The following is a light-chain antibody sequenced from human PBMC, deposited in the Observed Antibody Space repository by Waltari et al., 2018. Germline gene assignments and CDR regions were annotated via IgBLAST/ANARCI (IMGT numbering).Light chain of an antibody. J-gene: IGLJ1*01. CDR3: CSYAGRSTHNYV. Sequence: QSALTQPPSASGSLGQSVTISCTGTSSDVGGYNFVSWYQQPPGKAPKLMLFGVPKRPSGVPVRFSCSKSGNTASLPVSGLQAEDEADYYCCSYAGRSTHNYVFGTGTKVTVL. CDR2: GVP. V-gene: IGLV2-8*01. CDR1: SSDVGGYNF.